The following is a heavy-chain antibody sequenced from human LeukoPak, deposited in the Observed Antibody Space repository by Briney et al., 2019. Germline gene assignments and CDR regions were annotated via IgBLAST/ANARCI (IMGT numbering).Heavy chain of an antibody. D-gene: IGHD4-17*01. Sequence: GGSLRLSCAASGLTLSSYAMSWVRQVAGKGLEWVSAISGSGYNTYYADSVKGRFTISRDNSENTLYLHMDTLRAEDTALYFCAKDRSGGTTTTVMVAWGRGTLVTVSS. CDR2: ISGSGYNT. J-gene: IGHJ5*02. CDR1: GLTLSSYA. V-gene: IGHV3-23*01. CDR3: AKDRSGGTTTTVMVA.